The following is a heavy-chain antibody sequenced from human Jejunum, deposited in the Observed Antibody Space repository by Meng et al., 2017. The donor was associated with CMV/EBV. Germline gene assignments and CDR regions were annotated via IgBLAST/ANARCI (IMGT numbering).Heavy chain of an antibody. CDR2: LYYSGST. D-gene: IGHD3-22*01. CDR3: ARALPYYYDSSGPYNWFDP. J-gene: IGHJ5*02. CDR1: SSSYT. V-gene: IGHV4-39*07. Sequence: SSSYTWGWIRQPPEIGLEWIASLYYSGSTYYNPSLKSRVSTSVDTSKNQFSLKLSSVTAADTAVYYCARALPYYYDSSGPYNWFDPWGQGTLVTVSS.